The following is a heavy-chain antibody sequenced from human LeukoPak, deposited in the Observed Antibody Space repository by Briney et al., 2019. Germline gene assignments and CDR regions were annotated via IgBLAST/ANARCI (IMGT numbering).Heavy chain of an antibody. CDR3: AKLIGSSGWYDFDY. CDR1: GFAFSSYA. V-gene: IGHV3-23*01. J-gene: IGHJ4*02. CDR2: ISGTGGRT. D-gene: IGHD6-19*01. Sequence: PGGSLRLSCAASGFAFSSYAMSWVRQAPGKGLEWVSSISGTGGRTYYADSVKGRFTISRDNSKNTLYLQMNSLRAEDTAVYCCAKLIGSSGWYDFDYWGQGTLVTVSS.